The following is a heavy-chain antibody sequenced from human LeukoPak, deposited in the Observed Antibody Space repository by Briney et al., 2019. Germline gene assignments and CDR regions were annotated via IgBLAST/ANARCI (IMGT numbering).Heavy chain of an antibody. D-gene: IGHD2-2*01. CDR2: ISGSGGST. J-gene: IGHJ4*02. V-gene: IGHV3-23*01. CDR1: GFTFSSYA. Sequence: GSLRLSCAASGFTFSSYAMSWVRQAPGKGLEWVSAISGSGGSTYYADSVKGRFTISRDNSKNSLYLQMNSLRAEDTAVYYCASRPPYCSSTSCYVDYWGQGTLVTVSS. CDR3: ASRPPYCSSTSCYVDY.